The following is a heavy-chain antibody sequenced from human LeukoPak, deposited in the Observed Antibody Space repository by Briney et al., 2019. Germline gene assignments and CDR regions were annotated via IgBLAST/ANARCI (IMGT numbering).Heavy chain of an antibody. CDR1: GGSISSYY. CDR2: IYYSGST. Sequence: SETLSLTCTASGGSISSYYWSWIRQPPGKGLEWIGYIYYSGSTNYNPSLKSRVTISVDTSKNQFSLKLSSVTAADTAVYYCARGDLAYCGGDCYPNFDYWGQGTLVTVSS. D-gene: IGHD2-21*02. J-gene: IGHJ4*02. V-gene: IGHV4-59*01. CDR3: ARGDLAYCGGDCYPNFDY.